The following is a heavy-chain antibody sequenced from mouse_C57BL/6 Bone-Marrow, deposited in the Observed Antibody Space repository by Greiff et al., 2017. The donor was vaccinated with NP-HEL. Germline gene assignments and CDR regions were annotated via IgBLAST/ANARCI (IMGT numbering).Heavy chain of an antibody. J-gene: IGHJ1*03. CDR1: GYTFTNYW. V-gene: IGHV1-63*01. D-gene: IGHD2-10*01. Sequence: VQLQQSGAELVRPGTSVKMSCKASGYTFTNYWIGWAKQRPGHGLEWIGDIYPGGGYTNYNEKFKGKATLTADKSSSTAYMQFSSLTSEDSAIYYCALLSHWYFDVWGTGTTVTVSS. CDR2: IYPGGGYT. CDR3: ALLSHWYFDV.